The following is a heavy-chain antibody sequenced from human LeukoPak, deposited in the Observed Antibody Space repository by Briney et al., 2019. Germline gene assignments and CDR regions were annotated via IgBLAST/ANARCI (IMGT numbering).Heavy chain of an antibody. V-gene: IGHV3-20*04. Sequence: GGSLGLSCAASGFSFDDYGMSWVRQVPGKGLEWVSGMNWNGGSPSYTDSVKGRFTISRDNAKNSLYLQMNSLRAEDTALYYCARSPDDSYGPDNYHYYYMDVWGKGTTVTVSS. CDR1: GFSFDDYG. CDR3: ARSPDDSYGPDNYHYYYMDV. D-gene: IGHD5-18*01. CDR2: MNWNGGSP. J-gene: IGHJ6*03.